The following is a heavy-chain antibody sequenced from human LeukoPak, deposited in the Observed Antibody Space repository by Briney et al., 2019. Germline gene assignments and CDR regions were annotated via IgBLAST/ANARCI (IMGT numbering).Heavy chain of an antibody. J-gene: IGHJ6*03. CDR1: GGSISSYY. CDR2: IYTSGST. CDR3: ARSTAMAVYYYYMDV. Sequence: PSETLSLTCTVSGGSISSYYWSWIRQPAGKGLEWIGRIYTSGSTNYNPSLKSRVTISVDTSKNQFSLKLSSVTAADTAVYYCARSTAMAVYYYYMDVWGKGTTVTVSS. D-gene: IGHD5-18*01. V-gene: IGHV4-4*07.